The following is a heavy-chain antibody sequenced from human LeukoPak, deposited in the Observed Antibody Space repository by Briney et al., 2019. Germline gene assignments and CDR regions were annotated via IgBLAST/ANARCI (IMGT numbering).Heavy chain of an antibody. CDR2: ISSSSSTI. CDR3: ARAYDSSGYFGY. D-gene: IGHD3-22*01. J-gene: IGHJ4*02. Sequence: PGGSLRLSCAASGFTFATYAMSWVRQAPGKGLEWVSYISSSSSTIYYADSVKGRFTISRDNAKNSLYLQMNSLRAEDTAVYYCARAYDSSGYFGYWGQGTLVTVS. CDR1: GFTFATYA. V-gene: IGHV3-48*04.